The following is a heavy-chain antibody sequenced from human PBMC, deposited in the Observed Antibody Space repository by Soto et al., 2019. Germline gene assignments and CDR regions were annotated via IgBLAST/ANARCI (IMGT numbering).Heavy chain of an antibody. Sequence: QVQLQQWGAGLLKPSETLSLTCAVYGGSFSGYYWSWIRQPPGKGLEWIGELNHSGSTNYNPALKGRVTISVDTSKNQFSLKLSSVTAADTAVYYCARGRGVFDYWGQGTLVTVSS. CDR3: ARGRGVFDY. CDR1: GGSFSGYY. J-gene: IGHJ4*02. D-gene: IGHD1-26*01. V-gene: IGHV4-34*01. CDR2: LNHSGST.